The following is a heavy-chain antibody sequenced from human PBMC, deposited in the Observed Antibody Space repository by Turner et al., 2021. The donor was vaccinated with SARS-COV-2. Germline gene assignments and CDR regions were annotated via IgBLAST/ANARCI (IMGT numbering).Heavy chain of an antibody. D-gene: IGHD3-10*01. Sequence: EVQLVESGGGLFQLGGSLSPPCPALGFTFSRKYMNWVRQAPGKGLEWVAIICSGGSTFYSDTVKGRFTISRDNSKNTLELQRNSRRAEDTAVDYCARRDSGSSNTGVYFDYWGQGTLVTVSS. CDR1: GFTFSRKY. CDR2: ICSGGST. V-gene: IGHV3-66*01. J-gene: IGHJ4*02. CDR3: ARRDSGSSNTGVYFDY.